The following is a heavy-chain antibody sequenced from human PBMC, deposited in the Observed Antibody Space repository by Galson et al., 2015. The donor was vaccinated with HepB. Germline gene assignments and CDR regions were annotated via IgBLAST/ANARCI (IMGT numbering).Heavy chain of an antibody. CDR2: IWNDGTSE. CDR1: GFTFSIYG. CDR3: ARDQIGGTAAFDI. D-gene: IGHD1-7*01. V-gene: IGHV3-33*01. Sequence: SLRLSCAASGFTFSIYGMHWVRQAPGKGLEWVSNIWNDGTSEFYADSVKGRFTISRDNSKNTVYLQMSSLRAEDTAVYYCARDQIGGTAAFDIWGQGTMVTVSP. J-gene: IGHJ3*02.